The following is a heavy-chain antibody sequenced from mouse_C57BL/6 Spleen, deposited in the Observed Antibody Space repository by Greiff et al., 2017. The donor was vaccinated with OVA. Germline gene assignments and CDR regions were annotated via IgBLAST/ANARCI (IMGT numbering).Heavy chain of an antibody. J-gene: IGHJ1*03. D-gene: IGHD1-1*01. Sequence: VQLQQSGAELVKPGASVKISCKASGYAFSSYWMNWVKQRPGKGLEWIGQIYPGDGDTNYNGKFKGKATLTADKSSSTAYMQLSSLTSEDSAVYFCAAYYYGSSSGYFDVWGTGTTVTVSS. V-gene: IGHV1-80*01. CDR1: GYAFSSYW. CDR3: AAYYYGSSSGYFDV. CDR2: IYPGDGDT.